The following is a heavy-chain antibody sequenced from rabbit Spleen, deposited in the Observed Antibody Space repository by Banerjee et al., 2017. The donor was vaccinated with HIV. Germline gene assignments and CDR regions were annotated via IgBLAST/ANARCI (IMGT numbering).Heavy chain of an antibody. J-gene: IGHJ4*01. CDR1: GFDFSSYG. D-gene: IGHD1-1*01. CDR3: VRELVYYFNL. CDR2: VDPVFGIA. V-gene: IGHV1S47*01. Sequence: QEQLVESGGGLVQPGGSLKLSCKASGFDFSSYGMNWVRQVSGKGLEWIGYVDPVFGIAYYANSVKGRFTISRDNAQNTVFLQMTSLTVADTATYFCVRELVYYFNLWGQGTLVTVS.